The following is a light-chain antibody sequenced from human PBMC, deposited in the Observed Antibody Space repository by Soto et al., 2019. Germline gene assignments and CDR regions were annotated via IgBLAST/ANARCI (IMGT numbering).Light chain of an antibody. CDR3: CSYAGTTTSVV. CDR2: EAT. V-gene: IGLV2-23*01. CDR1: SSGIGSHNL. Sequence: QSALTQPASVSGSPGQSITVSCTGTSSGIGSHNLVSWYQQHPGKAPKLLIFEATKRPSGVSNRFSGSKSGNTASLTISGLQAEDEADYYCCSYAGTTTSVVFGGGTKLTVL. J-gene: IGLJ2*01.